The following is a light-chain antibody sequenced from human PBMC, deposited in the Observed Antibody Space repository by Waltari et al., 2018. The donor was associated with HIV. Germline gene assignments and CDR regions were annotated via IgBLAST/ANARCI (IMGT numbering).Light chain of an antibody. Sequence: AVVTPEPSLTVSPGETVTLTCGSSPGTVTSCPCPCWFQQKPGQAPRTFSFATGNKHPWTPARFSGSLSGGKAALTLSGARPDDEADYYCLLSYGVTMVFGGGTKLSVL. J-gene: IGLJ2*01. CDR3: LLSYGVTMV. V-gene: IGLV7-46*01. CDR1: PGTVTSCPC. CDR2: ATG.